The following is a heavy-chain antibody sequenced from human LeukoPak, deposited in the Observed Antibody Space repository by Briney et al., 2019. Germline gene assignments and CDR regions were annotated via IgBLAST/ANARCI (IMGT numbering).Heavy chain of an antibody. J-gene: IGHJ4*02. V-gene: IGHV1-2*06. CDR1: GYTFRGHF. Sequence: GASVKVSCKASGYTFRGHFIHWVRQAPGQGLEWMGRINPDTGDADYGHKSQGRVTVTRDTSISTVYMELRMLRSDDTAVYYCTRGHYFDYWGQGTLVTVSS. CDR3: TRGHYFDY. CDR2: INPDTGDA.